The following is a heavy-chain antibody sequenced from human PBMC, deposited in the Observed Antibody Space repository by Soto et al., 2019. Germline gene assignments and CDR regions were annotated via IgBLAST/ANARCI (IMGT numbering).Heavy chain of an antibody. CDR1: GFTFSSYA. CDR2: ISYDGSNK. Sequence: QVQLVESGGGVAQPGRSLRLSCAASGFTFSSYAMHWVRQAPGKGLEWVAVISYDGSNKYYADSVKGRFTISRDNSKNTLYLQMNSLRAEDTAVYYCASAGVARTGWYFDLWGRGTLVTVSS. CDR3: ASAGVARTGWYFDL. J-gene: IGHJ2*01. V-gene: IGHV3-30-3*01. D-gene: IGHD6-19*01.